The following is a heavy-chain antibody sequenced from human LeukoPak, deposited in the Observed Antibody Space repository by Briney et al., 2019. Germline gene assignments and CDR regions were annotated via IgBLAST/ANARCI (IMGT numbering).Heavy chain of an antibody. CDR3: ARRTYFYDSSGYYFDY. CDR1: GGSISSYY. D-gene: IGHD3-22*01. J-gene: IGHJ4*02. CDR2: IYYSGST. V-gene: IGHV4-59*01. Sequence: PSETLSLTCTVSGGSISSYYWSWIRQPPGKGLECFGYIYYSGSTNYNPSLKSRVTISVDTSKNQFSLKLSSVTAADTAVYYCARRTYFYDSSGYYFDYWGQRTLVTVSS.